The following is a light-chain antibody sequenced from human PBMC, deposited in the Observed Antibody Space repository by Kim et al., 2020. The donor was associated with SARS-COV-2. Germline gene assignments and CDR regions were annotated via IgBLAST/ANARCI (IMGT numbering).Light chain of an antibody. J-gene: IGLJ1*01. CDR3: QSYDSSLSGYV. CDR1: SSNIGAGYD. V-gene: IGLV1-40*01. Sequence: RVTIPCTEISSNIGAGYDVHWYLQLPGTAPNLLIYGNSIRPSGVPDRFSGSKSGTSASLAITGLQTEDEADYYCQSYDSSLSGYVFGTGTKVTVL. CDR2: GNS.